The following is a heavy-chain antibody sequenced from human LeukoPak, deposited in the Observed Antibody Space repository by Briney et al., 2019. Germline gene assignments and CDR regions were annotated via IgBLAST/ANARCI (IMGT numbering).Heavy chain of an antibody. V-gene: IGHV3-7*01. CDR2: IKQDGSEK. CDR1: QFTFGSYW. D-gene: IGHD6-19*01. J-gene: IGHJ3*01. CDR3: ARGYTSPWDRAFDF. Sequence: PGGSLRLSCAASQFTFGSYWMNWVRQAPGKGLEWVANIKQDGSEKYYVDSVKGRFTISRDNAKNSLYLQMNSLGAEDTAVYYCARGYTSPWDRAFDFWGQGTMVTVSS.